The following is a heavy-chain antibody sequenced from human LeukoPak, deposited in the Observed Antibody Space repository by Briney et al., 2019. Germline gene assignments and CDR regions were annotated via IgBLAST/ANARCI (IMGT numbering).Heavy chain of an antibody. Sequence: GGSLRLSCAASGFTFSSYAMNWVRQAPGKGLEWFSAVRGSDAGTSYADSVKGRFTISRDNSKNTLYLQMNSLRAEDTAVYYCAKNRGGSYYSGSDYWGQGTLVTVSS. D-gene: IGHD1-26*01. CDR3: AKNRGGSYYSGSDY. V-gene: IGHV3-23*01. CDR2: VRGSDAGT. CDR1: GFTFSSYA. J-gene: IGHJ4*02.